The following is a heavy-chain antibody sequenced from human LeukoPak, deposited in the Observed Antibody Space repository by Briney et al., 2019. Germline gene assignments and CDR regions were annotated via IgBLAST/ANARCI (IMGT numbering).Heavy chain of an antibody. CDR3: AKDTYSSSPYYFDY. D-gene: IGHD6-6*01. CDR1: GFIFDDYA. CDR2: ISWNGGRI. Sequence: PGGSLRLSCAASGFIFDDYAMDWVRQAPGKGLEWVAGISWNGGRITYADSVKGRFTISRDNVKNSLYLQMNSLRAEDTAVYYCAKDTYSSSPYYFDYWGQGTLVTVSS. J-gene: IGHJ4*02. V-gene: IGHV3-9*01.